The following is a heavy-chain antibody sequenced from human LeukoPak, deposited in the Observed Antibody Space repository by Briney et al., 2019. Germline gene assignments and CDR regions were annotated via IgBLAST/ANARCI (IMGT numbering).Heavy chain of an antibody. CDR3: TTPKVVSWYRDKIYFSALDC. J-gene: IGHJ3*01. CDR1: VTTRTEFT. CDR2: FDPESRKM. D-gene: IGHD6-13*01. V-gene: IGHV1-24*01. Sequence: ASVKVSCKVSVTTRTEFTIHWERQAPGKGPEWMGGFDPESRKMIYAQNFQDRLTMAEDTSTDTAHMELRSLRSEDTAVIYCTTPKVVSWYRDKIYFSALDCWGQGTTVIVSS.